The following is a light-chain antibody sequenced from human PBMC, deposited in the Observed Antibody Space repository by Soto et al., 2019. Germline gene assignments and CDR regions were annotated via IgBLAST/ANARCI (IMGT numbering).Light chain of an antibody. Sequence: QSVLTQPASVSGSPGQSITIPCTGTSSDVGGHSYVSWYQQHPDKAPKLMIYEVTHRPSGVSYRFSGSRSGNTASLTISGLQADDEADYYCSSYTTSNTLVFGGGTKLTVL. J-gene: IGLJ3*02. V-gene: IGLV2-14*01. CDR3: SSYTTSNTLV. CDR2: EVT. CDR1: SSDVGGHSY.